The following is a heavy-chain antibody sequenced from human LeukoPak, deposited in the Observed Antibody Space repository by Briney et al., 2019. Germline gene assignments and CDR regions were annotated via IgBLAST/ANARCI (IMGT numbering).Heavy chain of an antibody. CDR3: TRDPAKWELPIDH. Sequence: GGSLRLSCAASGFTFSSYGMHWVRQAPGKGLEWVAFIRYDGSNKYYADSVKGRFTISRDNSKNTLYLQMNSLRAEDTAVYYCTRDPAKWELPIDHWGQGTLVTVSS. CDR2: IRYDGSNK. D-gene: IGHD1-26*01. J-gene: IGHJ4*02. CDR1: GFTFSSYG. V-gene: IGHV3-30*02.